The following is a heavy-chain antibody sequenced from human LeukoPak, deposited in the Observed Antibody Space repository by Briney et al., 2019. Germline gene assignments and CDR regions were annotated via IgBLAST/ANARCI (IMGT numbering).Heavy chain of an antibody. CDR1: GFTFSTYR. Sequence: GGSLRLSCAASGFTFSTYRMNWVRQAPGKGLEWVSYISSSGSTKYYADSVKGRFTISRDNARNSLYLQMNSLRAEDTAVYFCARGGLSIMGYWGQGTLVTVSS. J-gene: IGHJ4*02. V-gene: IGHV3-48*01. CDR3: ARGGLSIMGY. D-gene: IGHD2/OR15-2a*01. CDR2: ISSSGSTK.